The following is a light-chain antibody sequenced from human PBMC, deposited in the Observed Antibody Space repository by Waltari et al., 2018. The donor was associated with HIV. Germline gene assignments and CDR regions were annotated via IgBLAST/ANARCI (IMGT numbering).Light chain of an antibody. CDR2: YKSDSDR. J-gene: IGLJ3*02. CDR3: MIWHNSVWV. CDR1: SGINVATYR. Sequence: QAVLTQPSSLSASPAASAILTCTFVSGINVATYRIYWYQPKPGSPPQYLLRYKSDSDRQQGSGVSSRFSASKATSANAGILLIAGLQSEDEADYYCMIWHNSVWVVGGGTKLTVL. V-gene: IGLV5-45*02.